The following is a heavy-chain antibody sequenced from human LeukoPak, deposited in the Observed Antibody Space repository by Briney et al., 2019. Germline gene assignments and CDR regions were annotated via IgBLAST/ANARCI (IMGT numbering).Heavy chain of an antibody. CDR1: GFTLSSYA. D-gene: IGHD2-21*02. V-gene: IGHV3-23*01. CDR2: ISGSGGST. Sequence: GGSLRLSCAASGFTLSSYAMSWVGQAPGKGLEWVSAISGSGGSTYYADSVKGRFTISRDNSKNTLYLQMNSLRAEDTAVYYCAKGPTAIRPYYFDYWGQGTLVTVSS. CDR3: AKGPTAIRPYYFDY. J-gene: IGHJ4*02.